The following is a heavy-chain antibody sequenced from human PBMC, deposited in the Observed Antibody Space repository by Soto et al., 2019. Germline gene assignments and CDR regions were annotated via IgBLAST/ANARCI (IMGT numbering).Heavy chain of an antibody. J-gene: IGHJ4*02. D-gene: IGHD3-16*01. CDR3: ITDRIGGWEDYYFDY. V-gene: IGHV3-15*01. Sequence: GVSLRLSCAAYGFTFSNAWMSWFRQAPGKGLEWVGRIKSKTDGGTTDYVAPVKGRFTISRDDSKNTLYLQMNSLKTEDTAVYYCITDRIGGWEDYYFDYWGQGTLVTVYS. CDR1: GFTFSNAW. CDR2: IKSKTDGGTT.